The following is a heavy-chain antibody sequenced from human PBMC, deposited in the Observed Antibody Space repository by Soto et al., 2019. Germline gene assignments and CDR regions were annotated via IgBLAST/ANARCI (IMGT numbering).Heavy chain of an antibody. Sequence: PSETLSLTCAVSGVSINSDSYSWGWIRQPPGKGLEWIGSIYYSGSTFYNPSLKSRDTISVDTSKKQFSLRLSSVTAVDTAVYYCARHTYDFWTGYYPRFDYWGRGTLVTVSS. CDR2: IYYSGST. D-gene: IGHD3-3*01. CDR1: GVSINSDSYS. J-gene: IGHJ4*02. CDR3: ARHTYDFWTGYYPRFDY. V-gene: IGHV4-39*01.